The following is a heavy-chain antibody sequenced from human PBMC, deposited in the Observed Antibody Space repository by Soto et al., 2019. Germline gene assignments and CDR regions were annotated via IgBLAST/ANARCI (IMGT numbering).Heavy chain of an antibody. V-gene: IGHV1-46*01. CDR3: ARDLMGSTSSEKVIDPI. J-gene: IGHJ4*02. Sequence: SVKVSCKAPLYTFTGYYMHWGRQAPGQELEWMGIINPSGGSTSYAQKFQGRVTMTRDTSTSTVYMELSSLRSEDTAVYYCARDLMGSTSSEKVIDPIWGQGTLVT. D-gene: IGHD6-13*01. CDR2: INPSGGST. CDR1: LYTFTGYY.